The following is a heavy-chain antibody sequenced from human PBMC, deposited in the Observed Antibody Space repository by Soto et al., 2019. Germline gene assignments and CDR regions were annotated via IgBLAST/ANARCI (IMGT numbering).Heavy chain of an antibody. J-gene: IGHJ4*02. CDR3: ARGEGSRWYHY. CDR1: GFTFSSHL. CDR2: INSDGSST. V-gene: IGHV3-74*01. Sequence: EVQLVESGGGLVQPGGSLRLSCVASGFTFSSHLMHWVRQPPGKGLAWVSRINSDGSSTSYADSVKGRFTISRDNAKNTLYLQMNSLGVDDTAVYYCARGEGSRWYHYWGQGTLVTVSA. D-gene: IGHD6-13*01.